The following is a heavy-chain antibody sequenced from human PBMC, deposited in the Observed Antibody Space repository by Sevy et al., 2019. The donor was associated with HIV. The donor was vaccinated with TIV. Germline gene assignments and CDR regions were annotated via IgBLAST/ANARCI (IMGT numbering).Heavy chain of an antibody. Sequence: ASVKVSCKASGYTFTGYYMHWVRQAPGQGLEWMGWINPNSGGTNYAQKFQGRVTMTRDTSISTAYMELSRLRSDDTAVYYCASARGDGDHGVYYYYYYGMDVWGQGTTVTVSS. CDR3: ASARGDGDHGVYYYYYYGMDV. D-gene: IGHD4-17*01. CDR1: GYTFTGYY. V-gene: IGHV1-2*02. CDR2: INPNSGGT. J-gene: IGHJ6*02.